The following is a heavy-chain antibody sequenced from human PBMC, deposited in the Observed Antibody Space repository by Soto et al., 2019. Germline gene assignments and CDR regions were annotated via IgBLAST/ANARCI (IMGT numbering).Heavy chain of an antibody. D-gene: IGHD3-10*01. CDR1: GFTVSSNY. Sequence: GGSLRLSCAASGFTVSSNYMSWVRQAPGKGLEWVSVIYSGGSTYYADSVKGRFTISRDNSKNTLYLQMNSLRAEDTAVYYCARGFTNYGSGSSHYYYYMDVWGKGTTVTVSS. J-gene: IGHJ6*03. CDR3: ARGFTNYGSGSSHYYYYMDV. CDR2: IYSGGST. V-gene: IGHV3-66*01.